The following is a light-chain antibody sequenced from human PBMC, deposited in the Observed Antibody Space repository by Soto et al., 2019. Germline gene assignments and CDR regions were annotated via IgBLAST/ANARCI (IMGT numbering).Light chain of an antibody. CDR1: SSNIGAGYD. Sequence: QPVLTQPPSVSGAPGQKVTISCTGSSSNIGAGYDVHWYQQLPGTAPKLLIYGNSNRPSGVPDRFSGSKSGTSASLAITGLQAEDEADYYCQSYDSSLSAHVVFGGGTKRTVL. V-gene: IGLV1-40*01. J-gene: IGLJ2*01. CDR3: QSYDSSLSAHVV. CDR2: GNS.